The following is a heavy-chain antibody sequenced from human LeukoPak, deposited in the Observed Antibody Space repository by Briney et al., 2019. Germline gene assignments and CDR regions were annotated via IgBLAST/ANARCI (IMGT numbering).Heavy chain of an antibody. CDR3: AKDLEDYDSSGYYSLGY. Sequence: GGSLRLSCAASGFTFSSYGMHWVRQAPGKGLEWVAFIRYGGSNKYYADPVKGRFTISRDNSKNTLYLQMNSLRAEDTAVYYCAKDLEDYDSSGYYSLGYWGQGTLVTVSS. CDR2: IRYGGSNK. CDR1: GFTFSSYG. V-gene: IGHV3-30*02. D-gene: IGHD3-22*01. J-gene: IGHJ4*02.